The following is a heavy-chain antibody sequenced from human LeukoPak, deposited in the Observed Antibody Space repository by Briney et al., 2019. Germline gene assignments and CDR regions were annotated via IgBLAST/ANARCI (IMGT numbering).Heavy chain of an antibody. V-gene: IGHV4-39*07. CDR3: ARASTVNDFWSGSIMHYFDY. D-gene: IGHD3-3*01. Sequence: SETLSLTCTVSGGSISSSSYHWGWIRQPPGKGLEWIGSIYYSGSTYYNPSLKSRVTISVDTSKNQFSLKLSSVTAADTAVYYCARASTVNDFWSGSIMHYFDYWGQGTLVTVSS. J-gene: IGHJ4*02. CDR2: IYYSGST. CDR1: GGSISSSSYH.